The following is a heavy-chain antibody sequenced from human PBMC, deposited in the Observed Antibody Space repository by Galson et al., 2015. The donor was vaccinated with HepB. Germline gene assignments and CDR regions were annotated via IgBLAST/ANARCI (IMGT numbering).Heavy chain of an antibody. CDR2: ISYDGSSK. J-gene: IGHJ4*02. V-gene: IGHV3-30-3*01. D-gene: IGHD1-14*01. Sequence: SLRLSCAASGFTFSSYAMHWVRQAPGKGLEWVAVISYDGSSKYYADSVKGRFTISRDNSKNTLYLQMNSLRAEDTAVYYCARSQPGGAYYFDYWGQGTLVTVSS. CDR1: GFTFSSYA. CDR3: ARSQPGGAYYFDY.